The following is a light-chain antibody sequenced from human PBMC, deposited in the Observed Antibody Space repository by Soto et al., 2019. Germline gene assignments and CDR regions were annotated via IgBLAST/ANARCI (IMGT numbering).Light chain of an antibody. V-gene: IGKV3-20*01. Sequence: EIVLTQSPGTLSLSPGERATLSCRASQSVSSNYLAWYQQNPGQAPRLLLYDASSRATGIPDRISGSGSGTDFTLTISRLEPEDFVVYYCQQYGSSPLTFGGGTKVEIK. CDR3: QQYGSSPLT. J-gene: IGKJ4*01. CDR1: QSVSSNY. CDR2: DAS.